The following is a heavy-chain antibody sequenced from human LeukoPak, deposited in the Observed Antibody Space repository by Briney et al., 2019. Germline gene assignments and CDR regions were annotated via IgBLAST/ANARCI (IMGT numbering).Heavy chain of an antibody. J-gene: IGHJ5*02. CDR1: GGSFSGYY. Sequence: SETLSLTCAVYGGSFSGYYWSWIRQPPGKGLEWIGEINHSGSTNYNPSLKSRVTISVDTSKNQFSLKLSSVTAADTAVYYCARHVSSGWYLFSWFDPWGQGTLVTVSS. CDR2: INHSGST. CDR3: ARHVSSGWYLFSWFDP. D-gene: IGHD6-19*01. V-gene: IGHV4-34*01.